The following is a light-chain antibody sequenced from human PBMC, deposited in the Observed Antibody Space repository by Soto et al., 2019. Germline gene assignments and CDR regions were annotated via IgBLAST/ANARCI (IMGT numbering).Light chain of an antibody. J-gene: IGKJ2*01. Sequence: EIVLTQSPGTLSLSPGESATLSCRASQSVDNNYVAWYQQKPDQAPTLLIHGASYRAAGIPDRFSGSGSGTDFTLTISRLEPEDFAVFHCQQYGNSPFTFGQGTKLEI. CDR2: GAS. CDR3: QQYGNSPFT. V-gene: IGKV3-20*01. CDR1: QSVDNNY.